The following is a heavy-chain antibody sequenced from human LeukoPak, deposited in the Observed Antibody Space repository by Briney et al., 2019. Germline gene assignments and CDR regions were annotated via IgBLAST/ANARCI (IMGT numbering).Heavy chain of an antibody. J-gene: IGHJ4*02. V-gene: IGHV3-7*01. D-gene: IGHD6-13*01. Sequence: PGGSLRLSCAACGFSFSDYWMSWVRQAPGKGLEWVANIKQDGSAKNYADSVKGRFTIYRDNARTSVSLQMNSLRAEDTAVYYCARDSSSWYYDYWGQGTLVTVSS. CDR2: IKQDGSAK. CDR1: GFSFSDYW. CDR3: ARDSSSWYYDY.